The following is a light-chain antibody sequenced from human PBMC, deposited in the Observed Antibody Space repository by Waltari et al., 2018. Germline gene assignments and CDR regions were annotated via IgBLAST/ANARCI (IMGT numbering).Light chain of an antibody. V-gene: IGKV1-5*03. CDR2: KSS. J-gene: IGKJ4*01. Sequence: DIQMTQSPSTLSASVGDRVTITCRASQSINTWLAWYQQKPGKAPKLLIYKSSTLESGVPSRFSGSGSGTEFTLTISSLQPDDVATYYCQQYNSYSTVGGGTKVEIK. CDR1: QSINTW. CDR3: QQYNSYST.